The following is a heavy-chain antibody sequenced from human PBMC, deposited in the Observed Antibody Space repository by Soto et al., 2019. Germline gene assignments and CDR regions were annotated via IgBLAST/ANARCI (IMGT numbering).Heavy chain of an antibody. J-gene: IGHJ4*02. CDR3: ARAISIAVAGLDVYYFDY. D-gene: IGHD6-19*01. Sequence: SETLSLTCTVSGGSVSSTTYYWAWIRQPPGRGLEWIGSIHYSRGTYYNPSLKSRVAISVDTSKNHFSLKLSSVTAADTAVYYCARAISIAVAGLDVYYFDYWGQGTLVTVSS. V-gene: IGHV4-39*02. CDR1: GGSVSSTTYY. CDR2: IHYSRGT.